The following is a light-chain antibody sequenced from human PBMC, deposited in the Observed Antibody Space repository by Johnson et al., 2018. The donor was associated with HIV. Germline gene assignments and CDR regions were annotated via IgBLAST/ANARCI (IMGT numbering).Light chain of an antibody. J-gene: IGLJ1*01. Sequence: QSVLTQPPSVSAAPGQKVTISCSGSSSNIGNNYVSWYQQLPGTAPKLLIYENNKRPSGIPDRFSRSKSGTSATLGIAGLQTGDEALYYCGTWDASLTAYVFGTGTKVTVL. CDR3: GTWDASLTAYV. CDR1: SSNIGNNY. CDR2: ENN. V-gene: IGLV1-51*02.